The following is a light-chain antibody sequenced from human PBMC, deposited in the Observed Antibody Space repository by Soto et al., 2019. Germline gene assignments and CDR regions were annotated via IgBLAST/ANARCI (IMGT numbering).Light chain of an antibody. V-gene: IGKV1-5*01. CDR2: DAS. J-gene: IGKJ1*01. CDR3: QQYHTYWT. CDR1: QSVNKW. Sequence: DIQMTQSPSTLSASVGDRVTITCRASQSVNKWLAWYQQKPGMAPKVLIFDASSLQSGVPSRFSGSGSGTDFPLTISSLQPDDFATYFCQQYHTYWTFGQGTKVDIK.